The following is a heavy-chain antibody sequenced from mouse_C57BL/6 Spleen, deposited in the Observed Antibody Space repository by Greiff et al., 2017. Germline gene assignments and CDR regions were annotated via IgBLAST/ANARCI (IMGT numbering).Heavy chain of an antibody. Sequence: EVMLVESGGDLVKPGGSLKLSCAASGFTFSSYGMSWVRQTPDKRLEWVATISSGGSYTYYPDSVKGRFTISRDNAKNTLYLQMSSLKSEDTAMYYCARIYDGADYWGQGTTLTVSS. CDR1: GFTFSSYG. V-gene: IGHV5-6*01. J-gene: IGHJ2*01. CDR3: ARIYDGADY. CDR2: ISSGGSYT. D-gene: IGHD2-3*01.